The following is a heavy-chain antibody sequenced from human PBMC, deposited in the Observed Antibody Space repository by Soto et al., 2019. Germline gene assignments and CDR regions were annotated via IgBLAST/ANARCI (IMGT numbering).Heavy chain of an antibody. J-gene: IGHJ6*03. D-gene: IGHD3-3*01. CDR3: ARDQHDFWSDYYYMEV. Sequence: PSETLSLTCTVSGGSISSYYWTWIRQPPGKGLEWIGYIYYSGSTNYNPSLKSRVTISVDTSKNQFSLKLSSVTAADTAVYYCARDQHDFWSDYYYMEVWGKGTTVTVSS. CDR1: GGSISSYY. CDR2: IYYSGST. V-gene: IGHV4-59*01.